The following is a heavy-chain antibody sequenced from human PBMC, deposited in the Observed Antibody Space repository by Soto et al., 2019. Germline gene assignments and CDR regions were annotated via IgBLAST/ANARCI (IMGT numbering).Heavy chain of an antibody. CDR2: ISSSGYI. D-gene: IGHD2-15*01. CDR3: ARDCSGGSCYPGMDV. J-gene: IGHJ6*02. Sequence: EVQLVESGGGLVKPGGSLRLSCAASGFNFNSYTINWVRQAPGKQLEWLSSISSSGYIFSTDSVRGRFTISRDNAKNSLYLQINSLRAEDTAVYFCARDCSGGSCYPGMDVWGQGTTVTVSS. CDR1: GFNFNSYT. V-gene: IGHV3-21*01.